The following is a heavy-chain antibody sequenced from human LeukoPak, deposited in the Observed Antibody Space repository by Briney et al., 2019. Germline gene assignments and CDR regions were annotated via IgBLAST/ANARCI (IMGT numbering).Heavy chain of an antibody. CDR2: INSDGSSR. CDR1: GFTFSSYW. V-gene: IGHV3-74*01. Sequence: PGGSLRLSCAASGFTFSSYWMHWVRQAPGKGLVWVSRINSDGSSRSYADSVKGRFTISRDNAKNTLYLQMNSLRAEDTAVYYCARVVDYDFWSGLNHWGQGTLVTVSS. CDR3: ARVVDYDFWSGLNH. J-gene: IGHJ5*02. D-gene: IGHD3-3*01.